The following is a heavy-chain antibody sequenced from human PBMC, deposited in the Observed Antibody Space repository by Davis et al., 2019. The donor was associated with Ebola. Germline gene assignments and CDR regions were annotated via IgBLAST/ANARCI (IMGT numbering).Heavy chain of an antibody. Sequence: SLKISCAASGITSVDHDMHWVRQAPGRGLEWVSGFLSGNGFIDYSDSVKGRFTISRDNAKNSLYLQMNSLRAEDTAVYYCAGLASGYLQKVDFWGQGTLVTVSS. V-gene: IGHV3-9*02. CDR1: GITSVDHD. CDR2: FLSGNGFI. J-gene: IGHJ4*02. D-gene: IGHD3-3*01. CDR3: AGLASGYLQKVDF.